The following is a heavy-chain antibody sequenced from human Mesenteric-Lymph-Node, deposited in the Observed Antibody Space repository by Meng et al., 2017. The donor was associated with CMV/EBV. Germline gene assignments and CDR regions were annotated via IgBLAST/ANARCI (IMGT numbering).Heavy chain of an antibody. CDR3: TYSLDRYSFFDY. D-gene: IGHD3/OR15-3a*01. V-gene: IGHV3-30*19. J-gene: IGHJ4*02. Sequence: GESLKISCAASGFIFSSYGMHWVRQAPGKGLEWVTVISYDGNNRYYADSVKCRFTVSRDNSKNTVDLQMKSLRADDTAVYYCTYSLDRYSFFDYWGQGTLVTVSS. CDR2: ISYDGNNR. CDR1: GFIFSSYG.